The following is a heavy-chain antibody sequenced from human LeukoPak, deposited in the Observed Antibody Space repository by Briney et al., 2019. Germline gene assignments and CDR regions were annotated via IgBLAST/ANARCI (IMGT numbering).Heavy chain of an antibody. CDR3: ARPSNGPVLHFLDH. CDR2: ISGYNGNT. V-gene: IGHV1-18*04. Sequence: ASVRVSCKASGYTLTTYGIGWGRQAPGQGLEWMGWISGYNGNTNYAQKFQGRVTMTTDTSTSTAYMELRSLRSDDTAVYYCARPSNGPVLHFLDHWGQGTLVNVSS. CDR1: GYTLTTYG. D-gene: IGHD3-10*01. J-gene: IGHJ4*02.